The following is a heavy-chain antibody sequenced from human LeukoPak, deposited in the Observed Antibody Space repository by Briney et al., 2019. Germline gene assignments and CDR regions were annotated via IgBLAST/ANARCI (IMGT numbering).Heavy chain of an antibody. CDR2: ISYDGSNK. V-gene: IGHV3-30*18. CDR1: GFTFSSYG. Sequence: GGSLRLSCAASGFTFSSYGMHWVRQAPDKGLEWVAVISYDGSNKYYADSVKGRFTISRDNSKNTLYLQMNSLRAEDTAVYYCAKVLGSSPGSDYWGQGTLVTVSS. D-gene: IGHD6-6*01. CDR3: AKVLGSSPGSDY. J-gene: IGHJ4*02.